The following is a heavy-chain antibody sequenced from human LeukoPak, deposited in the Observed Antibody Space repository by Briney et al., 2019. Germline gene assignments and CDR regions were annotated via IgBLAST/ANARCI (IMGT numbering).Heavy chain of an antibody. CDR1: GYSFTSYW. J-gene: IGHJ4*02. D-gene: IGHD6-6*01. Sequence: GESLKISCKGSGYSFTSYWIGWVRQMPGKGLEWMGIIYPGDSDTRYSPSFQGQVTISADKSISTAYLQWSSLKASDTAMYYCARSGKPPGGKREYSSSSHPTYYFDYWGQGTLVTVSS. V-gene: IGHV5-51*01. CDR2: IYPGDSDT. CDR3: ARSGKPPGGKREYSSSSHPTYYFDY.